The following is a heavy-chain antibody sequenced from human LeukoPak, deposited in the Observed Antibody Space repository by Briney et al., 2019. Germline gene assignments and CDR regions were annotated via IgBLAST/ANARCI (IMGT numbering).Heavy chain of an antibody. V-gene: IGHV3-7*01. CDR2: IKQDGSEK. CDR1: GFTFSSYW. Sequence: PGGSLRLSCAASGFTFSSYWMSWVRQAPGKGLEWVANIKQDGSEKYYVDSVKGRFTISRDNAKNSLYLQMNSLRAEDTAVYYCARGGSQYFDWLPIDYWGQGTLVTVSS. D-gene: IGHD3-9*01. J-gene: IGHJ4*02. CDR3: ARGGSQYFDWLPIDY.